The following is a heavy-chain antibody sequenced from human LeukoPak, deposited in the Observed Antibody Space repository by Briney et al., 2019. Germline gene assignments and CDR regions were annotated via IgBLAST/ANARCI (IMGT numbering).Heavy chain of an antibody. Sequence: SVKVSCKASGGTFSSYAISWVRQAPGQGLEWMGGVIPIFGTANYAQKFQGRVTITADESTSTAYMELSSLRSEDTAVYYCRTDYYYYGMDVWGQGTTVTVSS. V-gene: IGHV1-69*13. CDR3: RTDYYYYGMDV. CDR1: GGTFSSYA. CDR2: VIPIFGTA. J-gene: IGHJ6*02.